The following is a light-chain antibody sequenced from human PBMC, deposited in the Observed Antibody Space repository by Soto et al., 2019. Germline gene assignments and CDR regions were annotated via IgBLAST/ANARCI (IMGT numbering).Light chain of an antibody. CDR2: DVS. J-gene: IGKJ2*01. Sequence: IQMTQSPSTLSASVGDRVTITCRASQSISSWLAWYQQKPGKAPKLLIYDVSTLQSGVPSRFSGSGSGTEFSLTISNLQPEDFAIYYCQQYNGCPYTFGQGTKLDIK. CDR3: QQYNGCPYT. CDR1: QSISSW. V-gene: IGKV1-5*01.